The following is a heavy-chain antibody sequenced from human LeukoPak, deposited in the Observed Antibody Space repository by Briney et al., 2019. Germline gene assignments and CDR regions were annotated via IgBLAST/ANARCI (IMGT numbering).Heavy chain of an antibody. V-gene: IGHV1-18*01. J-gene: IGHJ4*02. Sequence: ASVKVSCKASGYTFTSYGISWVRQAPGQGLEWMGWISAYNGNTNYAQKLQSRVTMTTDTSTSTAYMELRSLRSDDTAVCYCARDSNWNDSPMIDYWGQGTLVTVSS. CDR2: ISAYNGNT. CDR1: GYTFTSYG. CDR3: ARDSNWNDSPMIDY. D-gene: IGHD1-1*01.